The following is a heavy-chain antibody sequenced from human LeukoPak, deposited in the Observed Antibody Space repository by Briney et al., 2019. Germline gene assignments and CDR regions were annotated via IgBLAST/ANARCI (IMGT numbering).Heavy chain of an antibody. CDR3: AKDSLTGTSGY. CDR1: GFTFSSYG. CDR2: IRYDGSNT. J-gene: IGHJ4*02. V-gene: IGHV3-30*02. Sequence: GRSLRLSCAASGFTFSSYGMHWIRQAPGKGLEWVAFIRYDGSNTYYADSVKGRFTIPRDNSKNTLYLQMNSLRAEDTALYYCAKDSLTGTSGYWGQGTLVTVSS. D-gene: IGHD1-20*01.